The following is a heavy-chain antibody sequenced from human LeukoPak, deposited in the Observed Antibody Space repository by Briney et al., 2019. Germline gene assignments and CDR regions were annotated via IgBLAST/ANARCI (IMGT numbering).Heavy chain of an antibody. J-gene: IGHJ6*02. CDR3: ARVHNYYYGMDV. Sequence: GGSLRLSCVVSGFTFNRCWMNWVRQAPGKGLEWVSSISSSSSYIYYADSVKGRFTISRDNARNSLYLQMNSLRAEDTAVYYCARVHNYYYGMDVWGQGTTVTVSS. CDR2: ISSSSSYI. V-gene: IGHV3-21*01. CDR1: GFTFNRCW.